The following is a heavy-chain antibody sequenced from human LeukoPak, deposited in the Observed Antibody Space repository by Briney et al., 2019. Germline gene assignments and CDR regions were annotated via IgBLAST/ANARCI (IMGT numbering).Heavy chain of an antibody. CDR3: ARLRTTDIVVVPAAERYFDL. Sequence: GGSLRLSCAASGFTFSSYAMHWVRQAPGKGLEWVGNIKQDGSEKYYVDSVKGRFTISRDNAKNSLYLQMNSLRTEDTAVYYCARLRTTDIVVVPAAERYFDLWGRGTLVTVSS. V-gene: IGHV3-7*01. D-gene: IGHD2-2*01. J-gene: IGHJ2*01. CDR1: GFTFSSYA. CDR2: IKQDGSEK.